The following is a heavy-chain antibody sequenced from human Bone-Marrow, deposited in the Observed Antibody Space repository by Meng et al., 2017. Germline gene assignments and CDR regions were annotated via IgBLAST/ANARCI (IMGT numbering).Heavy chain of an antibody. J-gene: IGHJ4*02. D-gene: IGHD6-13*01. CDR3: ARDGTGGSSSFYY. CDR2: IYHSGST. Sequence: VKRRGPGPGGLQPSGILSLTRAVSGGPISSRNWGSSVRHPPGKGLEWVGDIYHSGSTNYNPSLKRRVTISVDKSKTQFSLKLSSVTAADTAVYYCARDGTGGSSSFYYWGQGTLVTVSS. V-gene: IGHV4-4*02. CDR1: GGPISSRNW.